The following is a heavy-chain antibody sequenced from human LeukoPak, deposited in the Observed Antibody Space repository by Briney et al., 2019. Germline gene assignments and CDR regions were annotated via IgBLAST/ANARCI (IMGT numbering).Heavy chain of an antibody. D-gene: IGHD3-16*01. CDR3: VRSLGGARRGNFDY. V-gene: IGHV5-51*01. CDR1: KDTFDNYW. CDR2: IYPDDSDT. J-gene: IGHJ4*02. Sequence: GESLKISCNGSKDTFDNYWIGWVRQMPGKGLEWMGIIYPDDSDTRYSPSFQGQVTISADKSINTAFLHWGSLKASDTGMYYCVRSLGGARRGNFDYWGQGTLVTVSS.